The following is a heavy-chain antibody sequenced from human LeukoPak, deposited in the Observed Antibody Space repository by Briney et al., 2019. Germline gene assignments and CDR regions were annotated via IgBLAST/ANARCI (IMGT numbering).Heavy chain of an antibody. CDR2: IYYSGST. J-gene: IGHJ4*02. Sequence: SETLSLTCTVSGGSISSYYWSWIRQPPGKGLEWIGYIYYSGSTNYNPSLKSRVTISVDTSKNQFSLKLSSVTAADTAVYYCARGSSYGLEAYLDYWGQGTLVTVSS. D-gene: IGHD5-18*01. CDR3: ARGSSYGLEAYLDY. CDR1: GGSISSYY. V-gene: IGHV4-59*01.